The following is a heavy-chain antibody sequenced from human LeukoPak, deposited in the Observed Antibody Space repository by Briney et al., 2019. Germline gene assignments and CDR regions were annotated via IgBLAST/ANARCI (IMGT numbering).Heavy chain of an antibody. Sequence: PGGSLRLSCAASGFTFSDYYMSWIRQAPGKGLEWVSYISSSSSYTNYADSVKGRFTISRDNAKNSLYLQMNSLRAEDTAVYYCTTLGGNTPWDYWGQGTLITVSS. CDR2: ISSSSSYT. CDR3: TTLGGNTPWDY. V-gene: IGHV3-11*03. CDR1: GFTFSDYY. D-gene: IGHD4-23*01. J-gene: IGHJ4*02.